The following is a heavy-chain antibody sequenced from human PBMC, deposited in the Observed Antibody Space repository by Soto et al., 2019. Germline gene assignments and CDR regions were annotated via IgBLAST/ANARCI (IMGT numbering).Heavy chain of an antibody. CDR3: ARHINSSTRPATIFALWFDP. D-gene: IGHD6-6*01. CDR2: IYYSGST. J-gene: IGHJ5*02. CDR1: GGSISSSSYY. Sequence: QLQLQESGPGLVKPSETLSLTCTVSGGSISSSSYYWGWIRQPPGKGLEWIGSIYYSGSTYYNPSLKSRVTISVDTSKNQFSLKLSSVTAAGTAVYYCARHINSSTRPATIFALWFDPWGQGTLVTVSS. V-gene: IGHV4-39*01.